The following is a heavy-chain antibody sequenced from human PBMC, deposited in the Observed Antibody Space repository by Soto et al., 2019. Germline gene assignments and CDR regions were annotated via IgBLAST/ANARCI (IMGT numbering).Heavy chain of an antibody. Sequence: PGGSLRLSCAASGFTFSSYAMHWVRQAPGKGLEWVAVISYDGSNKYYADSVKGRFTISRDNSKNTLYLQMNSLRAEDTAVYYCARGYCTNGVCYTFKYYFDYWGQGTLVTVSS. CDR2: ISYDGSNK. CDR1: GFTFSSYA. D-gene: IGHD2-8*01. CDR3: ARGYCTNGVCYTFKYYFDY. J-gene: IGHJ4*02. V-gene: IGHV3-30-3*01.